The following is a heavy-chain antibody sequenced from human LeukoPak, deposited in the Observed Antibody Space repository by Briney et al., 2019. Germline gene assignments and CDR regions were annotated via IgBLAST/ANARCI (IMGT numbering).Heavy chain of an antibody. CDR3: AKTAPRSIQVWDF. Sequence: GGSLVLSGAAAGCTFSRFGMQGGRAPPDKGLGGVAFRRYDGSNKYYPHSVKRRFTISRHNSNNTLYLQMNSLRPEDTAVYSCAKTAPRSIQVWDFWGQGTLVTVPS. J-gene: IGHJ4*02. D-gene: IGHD5-18*01. V-gene: IGHV3-30*02. CDR1: GCTFSRFG. CDR2: RRYDGSNK.